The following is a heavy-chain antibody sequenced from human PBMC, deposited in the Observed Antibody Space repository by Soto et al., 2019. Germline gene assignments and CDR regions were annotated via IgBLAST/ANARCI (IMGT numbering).Heavy chain of an antibody. CDR1: GSSISSSNW. Sequence: PSETLSLTCAVSGSSISSSNWWSWVRQPPGKGLEWIVEIYHSGSTNYNPSLKSRVTISVDKSKNQFSLKLSSVIAADTAVYYCARVSGSYYYGMDVWRQGTTVX. V-gene: IGHV4-4*02. D-gene: IGHD1-26*01. CDR3: ARVSGSYYYGMDV. J-gene: IGHJ6*02. CDR2: IYHSGST.